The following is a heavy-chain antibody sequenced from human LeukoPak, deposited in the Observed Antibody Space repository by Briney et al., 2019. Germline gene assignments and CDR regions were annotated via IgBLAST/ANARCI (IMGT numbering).Heavy chain of an antibody. D-gene: IGHD3-9*01. CDR1: GYSLSELS. CDR3: EIQADILMNLTRDY. J-gene: IGHJ4*02. V-gene: IGHV1-24*01. Sequence: ASVKVSCKVSGYSLSELSTHWVRQAPGQGLEWMGGFDPGDEETIYAQKFQGRVTMTEDTSTDTAYLELSSLRSEDTAVYYCEIQADILMNLTRDYWGQGTLVTVSS. CDR2: FDPGDEET.